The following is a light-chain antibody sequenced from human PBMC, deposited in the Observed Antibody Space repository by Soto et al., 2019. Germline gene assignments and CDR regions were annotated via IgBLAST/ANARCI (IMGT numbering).Light chain of an antibody. CDR3: QQSFT. Sequence: DIQMTQSPSTLSASVGDRVTITCRASQSISSWLAWYQQKPGKSPKHLIYKASSLESGVTSRFSGSGSRTEFTLPISSLQPDDCAPHYCQQSFTFGPGTKVDIK. CDR1: QSISSW. CDR2: KAS. V-gene: IGKV1-5*03. J-gene: IGKJ3*01.